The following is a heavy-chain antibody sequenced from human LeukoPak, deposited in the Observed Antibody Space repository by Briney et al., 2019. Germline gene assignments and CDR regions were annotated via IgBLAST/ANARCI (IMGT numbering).Heavy chain of an antibody. D-gene: IGHD4-23*01. CDR2: IYTSGST. V-gene: IGHV4-61*02. CDR1: GGSISSGSYY. Sequence: PSETLSLTCTVSGGSISSGSYYWSWIRQPAGKGLEWIGRIYTSGSTNYNPSLKSRVTISVDTSKNQFSLKLSSVTAADTAVYYCARGLYTAVGAFDIWGQGTMVTVSS. J-gene: IGHJ3*02. CDR3: ARGLYTAVGAFDI.